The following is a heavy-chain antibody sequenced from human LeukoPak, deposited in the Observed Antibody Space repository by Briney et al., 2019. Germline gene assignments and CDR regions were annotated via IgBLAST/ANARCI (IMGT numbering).Heavy chain of an antibody. CDR2: IRATAGTT. CDR3: AKGGYTSHYDY. V-gene: IGHV3-23*01. Sequence: GGSLRLSCAASGFTFSSYTMTWVRQAPGKGLQWVSTIRATAGTTYYTDSVKGRFTISRDNSKNTVFLQMNSLRAEDTAVYYCAKGGYTSHYDYWGQGILVTVSS. CDR1: GFTFSSYT. D-gene: IGHD5-12*01. J-gene: IGHJ4*02.